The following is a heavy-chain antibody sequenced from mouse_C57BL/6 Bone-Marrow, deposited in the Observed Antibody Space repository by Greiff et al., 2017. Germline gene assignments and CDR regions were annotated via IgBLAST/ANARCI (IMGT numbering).Heavy chain of an antibody. Sequence: QVQLQQSGAELARPGASVKLSCKASGYTFTSYGISWVKQRTGQGLEWIGEIYPRSGNTYYNEKFKGKATLTADKSSSTAYMELRSLTSEDSAVYFCARRAVLRSYGYFDVWGTGTTVTVSS. V-gene: IGHV1-81*01. CDR1: GYTFTSYG. J-gene: IGHJ1*03. D-gene: IGHD1-1*01. CDR3: ARRAVLRSYGYFDV. CDR2: IYPRSGNT.